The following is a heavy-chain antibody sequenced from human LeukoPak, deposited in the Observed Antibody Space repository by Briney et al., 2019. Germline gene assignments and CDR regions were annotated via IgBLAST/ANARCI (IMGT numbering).Heavy chain of an antibody. J-gene: IGHJ4*02. Sequence: GGSLRLSCAASGFTFSTYSMNWVRQAPGKGLEWISYISSSSNTIYYADSVKGRFTISRDNAKNSLFLQMNSLGDEDTAVYYCARASFQRWLQLGGDWGQGTLVTVSS. CDR1: GFTFSTYS. D-gene: IGHD5-24*01. CDR2: ISSSSNTI. V-gene: IGHV3-48*02. CDR3: ARASFQRWLQLGGD.